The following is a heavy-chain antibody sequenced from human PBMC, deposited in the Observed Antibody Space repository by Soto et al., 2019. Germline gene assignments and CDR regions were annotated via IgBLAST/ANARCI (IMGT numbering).Heavy chain of an antibody. J-gene: IGHJ6*02. V-gene: IGHV3-33*01. D-gene: IGHD4-17*01. CDR1: GFTFSSYG. Sequence: QVQLVESGGGVVQPGRSLRLSCAASGFTFSSYGMHWVRQAPGKGLEWVAVIWYDGSNKYYADSVKGRFTISRDNSKNSLYLQMNSLRAEDTAVYYCARPTTVANDYYGMDVWGQGTTVTVSS. CDR3: ARPTTVANDYYGMDV. CDR2: IWYDGSNK.